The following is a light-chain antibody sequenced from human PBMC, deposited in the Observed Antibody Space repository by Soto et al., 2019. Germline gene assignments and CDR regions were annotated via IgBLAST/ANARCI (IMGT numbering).Light chain of an antibody. V-gene: IGKV1-5*03. CDR1: QSISSW. J-gene: IGKJ4*01. Sequence: DIQMTQSPSTLSASVGDRVTITCRASQSISSWLAWYQQKPGKAPKLLIYKASSLESGVPSRYSGSGSGTEFTLTISNLQPDDFATYYCQQYNSYPLTFGGGTKVEIK. CDR2: KAS. CDR3: QQYNSYPLT.